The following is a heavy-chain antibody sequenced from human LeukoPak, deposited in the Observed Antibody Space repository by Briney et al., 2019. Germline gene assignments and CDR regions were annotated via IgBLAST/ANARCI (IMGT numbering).Heavy chain of an antibody. CDR2: TYYRSKWYN. CDR3: ARGPFPFTNGWYPDYYLDY. Sequence: SQTLSLTCTISGDSVSSHSAAWNWIRQSPSRGLEWLGRTYYRSKWYNDYAVSVKSRMTINPDTSKNQFSLHLNSVTPEDTAVYYCARGPFPFTNGWYPDYYLDYWGQGTLVTVSA. V-gene: IGHV6-1*01. J-gene: IGHJ4*02. D-gene: IGHD6-19*01. CDR1: GDSVSSHSAA.